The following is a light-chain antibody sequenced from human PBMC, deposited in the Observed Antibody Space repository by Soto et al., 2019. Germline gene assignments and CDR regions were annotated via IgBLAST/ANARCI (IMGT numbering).Light chain of an antibody. Sequence: EIVLTQSPGTLSLSPGDTATLSCRASQSVFSTYLAWYQQKPGQAPRILIHGASSRADGVPARFSGSGSGTDFTLTISGLEPDDCAIYYCQQYGPSQYTFGQGNKLEVK. CDR2: GAS. CDR1: QSVFSTY. CDR3: QQYGPSQYT. J-gene: IGKJ2*01. V-gene: IGKV3-20*01.